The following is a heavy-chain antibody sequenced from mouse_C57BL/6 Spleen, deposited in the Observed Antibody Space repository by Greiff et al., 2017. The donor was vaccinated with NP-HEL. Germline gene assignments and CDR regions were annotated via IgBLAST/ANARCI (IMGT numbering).Heavy chain of an antibody. V-gene: IGHV1-55*01. CDR3: ARGITTVVATGDY. D-gene: IGHD1-1*01. Sequence: QVHVKQPGAELVKPGASVKMSCKASGYTFTSYWITWVKQRPGQGLEWIGDIYPGSGSTNYNEKFKSKATLTVDTSSSTAYMQLSSLTSEDSAVYYCARGITTVVATGDYWGQGTTLTVSS. CDR1: GYTFTSYW. CDR2: IYPGSGST. J-gene: IGHJ2*01.